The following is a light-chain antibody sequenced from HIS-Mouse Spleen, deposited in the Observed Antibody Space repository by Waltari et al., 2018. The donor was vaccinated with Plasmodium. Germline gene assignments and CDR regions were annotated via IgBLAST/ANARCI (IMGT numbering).Light chain of an antibody. CDR2: EGS. CDR1: SSDVGSYNL. CDR3: CSYAGSSTFVV. J-gene: IGLJ2*01. V-gene: IGLV2-23*03. Sequence: QSALTQPASVSGSPGQSITISCTGTSSDVGSYNLVSWYQQHPGKAPKLMIYEGSTRPSGVSNRFSGSESGNTASLTISGLQAEDEADYYCCSYAGSSTFVVFGGGTKLTVL.